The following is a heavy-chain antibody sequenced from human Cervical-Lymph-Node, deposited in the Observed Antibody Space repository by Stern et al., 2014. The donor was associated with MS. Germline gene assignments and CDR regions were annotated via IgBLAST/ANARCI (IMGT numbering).Heavy chain of an antibody. D-gene: IGHD5/OR15-5a*01. CDR3: AREWIYEVFWFDS. Sequence: QLQLQESGPGLVKPSQTLSLTCTVSGGSISSGSHYWSWIRQPAGKGLEWVGRIYSTERVDYNPSFKGRVTMSVDTSKDQFSLELRSVTAADTAMYYCAREWIYEVFWFDSWGQGSLVIVSS. CDR1: GGSISSGSHY. J-gene: IGHJ5*01. CDR2: IYSTERV. V-gene: IGHV4-61*02.